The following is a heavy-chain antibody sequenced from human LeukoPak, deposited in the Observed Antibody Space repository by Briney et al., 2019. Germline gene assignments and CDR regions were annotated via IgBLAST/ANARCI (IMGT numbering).Heavy chain of an antibody. CDR1: A. CDR2: IIPIFGTA. Sequence: AISWVRQAPGQGLEWMGGIIPIFGTANYAQKFQGRVTITADESTSTAYMELSSLRSEDTAVYYCRIAVAGSDYWGQGTLVTVSS. CDR3: RIAVAGSDY. V-gene: IGHV1-69*01. J-gene: IGHJ4*02. D-gene: IGHD6-19*01.